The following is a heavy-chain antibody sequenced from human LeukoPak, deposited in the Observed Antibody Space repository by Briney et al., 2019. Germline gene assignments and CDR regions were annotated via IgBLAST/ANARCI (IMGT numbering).Heavy chain of an antibody. V-gene: IGHV3-21*01. Sequence: GGSLRLSCAASGFTFSSYSMNWVRQAPGKGLEWVSSISSSSSYIYYADSVKGRFTISRDNAKNSLYLQMNNLRAEDTAVYYCAKDTRSVLWFGENYWGQGTLVTVSS. CDR2: ISSSSSYI. J-gene: IGHJ4*02. CDR1: GFTFSSYS. CDR3: AKDTRSVLWFGENY. D-gene: IGHD3-10*01.